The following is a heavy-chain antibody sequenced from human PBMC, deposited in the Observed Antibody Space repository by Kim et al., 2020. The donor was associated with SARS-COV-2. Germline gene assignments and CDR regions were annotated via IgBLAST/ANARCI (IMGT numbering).Heavy chain of an antibody. Sequence: ASVKVSCKASGYSFTGYDIHWVRQAPGQRLEWMGWMNPNSGGTNYAQRFQGRVTMTRDTSISTAYMELSRLRSDDTALYYCVRDYDDAVGGGFDVWGQGTMVTVSS. CDR3: VRDYDDAVGGGFDV. CDR1: GYSFTGYD. D-gene: IGHD4-17*01. J-gene: IGHJ3*01. CDR2: MNPNSGGT. V-gene: IGHV1-2*02.